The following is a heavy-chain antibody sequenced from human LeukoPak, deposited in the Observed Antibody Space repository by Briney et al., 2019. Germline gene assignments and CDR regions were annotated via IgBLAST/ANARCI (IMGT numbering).Heavy chain of an antibody. V-gene: IGHV3-23*01. J-gene: IGHJ4*02. Sequence: GGSLRLSCAGSGFTFSSYAMTWVRQAPGKGLEWVSAISGSGDSTYYADSVKGRFTISRDNSKNTLYLQMNSLRPEDTAVYYCAILAVTGTLDNYWGQGTLVTVSS. D-gene: IGHD6-19*01. CDR1: GFTFSSYA. CDR2: ISGSGDST. CDR3: AILAVTGTLDNY.